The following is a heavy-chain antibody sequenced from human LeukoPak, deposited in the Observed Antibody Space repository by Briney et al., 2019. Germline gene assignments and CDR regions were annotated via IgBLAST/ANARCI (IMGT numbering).Heavy chain of an antibody. J-gene: IGHJ6*02. V-gene: IGHV1-18*01. CDR2: ISAYNGNP. D-gene: IGHD1-26*01. CDR1: GYTFTSYG. Sequence: ASVKVSCKASGYTFTSYGISWVRQAPGQGLEWMGWISAYNGNPNYAQKLQGRVTMTTDTSTSTAYMELRSLRSDDTAVYYCARKELLGMDYYYGMDVWGQGTTVTVSS. CDR3: ARKELLGMDYYYGMDV.